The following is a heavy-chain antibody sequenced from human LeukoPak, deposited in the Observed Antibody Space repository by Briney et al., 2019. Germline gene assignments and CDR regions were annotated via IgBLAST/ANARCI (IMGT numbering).Heavy chain of an antibody. V-gene: IGHV4-38-2*02. CDR2: IYHSGRT. Sequence: SETLSPTCTVSGYSISSGYYWGWIRQPPGKGLEWIGSIYHSGRTYYNPSLKSRVTISVDTSKNQFSLKLNSVTPADTAVYYCARSRGGFGDYGSWFDPWGQGTLVTVSS. D-gene: IGHD4-17*01. CDR1: GYSISSGYY. J-gene: IGHJ5*02. CDR3: ARSRGGFGDYGSWFDP.